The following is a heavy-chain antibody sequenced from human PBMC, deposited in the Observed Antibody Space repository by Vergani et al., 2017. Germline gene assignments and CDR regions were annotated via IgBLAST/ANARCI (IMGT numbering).Heavy chain of an antibody. CDR1: GGSISSGGYS. CDR2: IYHSGST. D-gene: IGHD1-26*01. CDR3: ARDGVSGGSGHAFDI. J-gene: IGHJ3*02. V-gene: IGHV4-30-2*01. Sequence: QLQLQESGSGLVKPSQTLSLTCAVSGGSISSGGYSWVWIRQPPGKGLEWIGYIYHSGSTYYNPSLKSRGTISVDRSKNQFSLKLSAVTAADTAVYFCARDGVSGGSGHAFDIWGQGTMVTVSS.